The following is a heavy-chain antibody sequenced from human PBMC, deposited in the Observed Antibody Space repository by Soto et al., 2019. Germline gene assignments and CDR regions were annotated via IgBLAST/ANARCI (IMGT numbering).Heavy chain of an antibody. J-gene: IGHJ5*02. V-gene: IGHV4-39*01. CDR1: GGSISSSSYY. D-gene: IGHD3-16*01. Sequence: SETLSLTCTVSGGSISSSSYYWGWIRQPPGKGLEWIGSIYYSGSTYYNPSLKSRVXLXVETSKNKLYMKRSSVTAADTAVYYCARHVGLMDGGQYKWFDPWGQGTMVTVSA. CDR3: ARHVGLMDGGQYKWFDP. CDR2: IYYSGST.